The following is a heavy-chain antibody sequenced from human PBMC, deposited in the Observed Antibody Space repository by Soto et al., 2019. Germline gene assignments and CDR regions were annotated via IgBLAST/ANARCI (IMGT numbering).Heavy chain of an antibody. Sequence: PGGSLRLSCAASGFTFSSYSMNWVRQAPGKGLEWVSYISSSSSTIYYADSVKGRFTISRDNAKNSLYLQMNSLRDEDTAVYYCASWYCSGGSCYEGLTNAFDIWGQGTMVTVSS. CDR2: ISSSSSTI. CDR1: GFTFSSYS. V-gene: IGHV3-48*02. J-gene: IGHJ3*02. CDR3: ASWYCSGGSCYEGLTNAFDI. D-gene: IGHD2-15*01.